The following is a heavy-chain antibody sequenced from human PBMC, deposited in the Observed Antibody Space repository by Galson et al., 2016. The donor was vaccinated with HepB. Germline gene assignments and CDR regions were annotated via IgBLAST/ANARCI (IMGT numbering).Heavy chain of an antibody. J-gene: IGHJ4*02. Sequence: SLRLSCAVSGITFRSYTMNWVRQAPGKGLEWVSSISGGSSYIYYADSVKGRFTISRDNAKNTLYLQMNSLRAEDTAAYYCARDQRHLGGWYSSSWGDYWGQGTLVTVSS. CDR3: ARDQRHLGGWYSSSWGDY. V-gene: IGHV3-21*01. CDR1: GITFRSYT. CDR2: ISGGSSYI. D-gene: IGHD6-13*01.